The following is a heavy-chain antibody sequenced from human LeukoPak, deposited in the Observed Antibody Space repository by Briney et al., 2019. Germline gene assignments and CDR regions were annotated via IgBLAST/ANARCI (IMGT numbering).Heavy chain of an antibody. V-gene: IGHV1-46*01. D-gene: IGHD3-22*01. CDR3: ARDTKGYDSSGYYSFDLDY. Sequence: ASVKVSCKASGYTFTSYYMHWVRQAPGQGLEWMGIINPSGGSTSYAQKFQGRVTMTRDMSTSTVYMELSSLRSEDTAVYYCARDTKGYDSSGYYSFDLDYWGQGTLVTVSS. CDR2: INPSGGST. J-gene: IGHJ4*02. CDR1: GYTFTSYY.